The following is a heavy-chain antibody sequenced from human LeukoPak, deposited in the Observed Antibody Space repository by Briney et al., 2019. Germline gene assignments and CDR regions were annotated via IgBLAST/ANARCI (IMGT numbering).Heavy chain of an antibody. Sequence: TGGSLRLSCAASGFTFSDYYMSWIRQAPGKGLEWVSYIPSIGNTIYCADSVKGRFTIPRDNAKSSVYLQMNSLRAEDTAMYYCAKDDDWGRFNHWGQGTLVTVSS. CDR2: IPSIGNTI. J-gene: IGHJ1*01. CDR1: GFTFSDYY. V-gene: IGHV3-11*01. CDR3: AKDDDWGRFNH. D-gene: IGHD3-16*01.